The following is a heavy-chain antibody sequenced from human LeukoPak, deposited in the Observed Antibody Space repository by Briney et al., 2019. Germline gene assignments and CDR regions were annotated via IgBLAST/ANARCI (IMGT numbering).Heavy chain of an antibody. CDR2: MNPNSGNT. Sequence: ASVKVSCKASGYTFTSYDINWGRQATGQGLEWMGWMNPNSGNTGYAQKFQGRVTMTRDTSISTAYMELSRLRSDDTAVYYCARAGVGWFDPWGQGTLVTVSS. J-gene: IGHJ5*02. CDR1: GYTFTSYD. V-gene: IGHV1-8*02. CDR3: ARAGVGWFDP.